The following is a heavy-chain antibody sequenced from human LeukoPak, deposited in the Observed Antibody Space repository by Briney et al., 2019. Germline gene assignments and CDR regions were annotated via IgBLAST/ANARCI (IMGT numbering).Heavy chain of an antibody. V-gene: IGHV1-2*04. J-gene: IGHJ4*02. CDR3: ARTYGSGSPFDY. D-gene: IGHD3-10*01. CDR2: INPNSGGT. Sequence: ASVKVSCKASGYTLTSNYMHWVRQAPGQGLEWMGWINPNSGGTNYAQKFQGWVTMTRDTSISTAYMELSRLRSDDTAVYYCARTYGSGSPFDYWGQGTLVTVSS. CDR1: GYTLTSNY.